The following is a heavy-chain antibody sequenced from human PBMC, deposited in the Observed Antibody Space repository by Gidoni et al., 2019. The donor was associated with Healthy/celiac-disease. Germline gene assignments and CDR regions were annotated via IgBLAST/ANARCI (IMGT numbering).Heavy chain of an antibody. CDR2: ISGSGGRT. CDR3: AKAGYSSGWYLQMRHQEPNWYFDL. J-gene: IGHJ2*01. V-gene: IGHV3-23*01. D-gene: IGHD6-19*01. Sequence: EVQLLESGGGLVQPGGSLRLSCAASRFTFRSYAMSWVRQAPGKGLEWVSAISGSGGRTYDADSVKGRFTISRDNSKNTLYLQMNSLRAEDTAVYYCAKAGYSSGWYLQMRHQEPNWYFDLWGRGTLVTVSS. CDR1: RFTFRSYA.